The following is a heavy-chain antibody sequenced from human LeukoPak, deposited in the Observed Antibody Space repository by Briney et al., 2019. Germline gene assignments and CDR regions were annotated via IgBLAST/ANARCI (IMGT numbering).Heavy chain of an antibody. CDR1: GGSISSYY. CDR3: ARDRYCSGGRCLDAFDI. CDR2: MYYSGST. Sequence: SETLSLTCTVSGGSISSYYWSWIRQPPGKGLEWIGYMYYSGSTNYNPSLKSRVTISVDTSKNQFSLKLSSVTAADTAVYYCARDRYCSGGRCLDAFDIWGQGTMVTVSS. V-gene: IGHV4-59*01. D-gene: IGHD2-15*01. J-gene: IGHJ3*02.